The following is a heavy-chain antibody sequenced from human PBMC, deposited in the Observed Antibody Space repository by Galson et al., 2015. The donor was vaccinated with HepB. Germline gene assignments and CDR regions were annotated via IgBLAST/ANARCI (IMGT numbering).Heavy chain of an antibody. CDR2: ISYDGTNK. Sequence: YGIHWVRQAPSRGLQWVAFISYDGTNKYYGDSVKGRFTISRDNSKTTLYLQMNGLRGEDTAVYYCAKDGLYFGSGTHSNAMDVWGQGTTVIVSS. D-gene: IGHD3-10*01. V-gene: IGHV3-30*18. J-gene: IGHJ6*02. CDR1: YG. CDR3: AKDGLYFGSGTHSNAMDV.